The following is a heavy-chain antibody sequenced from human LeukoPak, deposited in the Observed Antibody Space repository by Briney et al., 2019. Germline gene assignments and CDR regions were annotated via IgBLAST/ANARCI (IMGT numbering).Heavy chain of an antibody. CDR3: ARDKRGYCSSTSCSSFDY. CDR1: GYTFTGYY. J-gene: IGHJ4*02. D-gene: IGHD2-2*01. V-gene: IGHV1-2*02. CDR2: INPNSGGT. Sequence: ASVKVSCKASGYTFTGYYMHWVRQAPGQGLEWMGWINPNSGGTNYAQKFQGRVTMTTDTSTSTAYMELRSLRSDDTAVYYCARDKRGYCSSTSCSSFDYWGQGTLVTVSS.